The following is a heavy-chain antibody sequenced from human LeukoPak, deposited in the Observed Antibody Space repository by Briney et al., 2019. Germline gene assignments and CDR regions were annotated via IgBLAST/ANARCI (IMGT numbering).Heavy chain of an antibody. CDR1: GGTFSSYA. J-gene: IGHJ4*02. CDR3: AREAGIAVAGTRHFDY. CDR2: IIPILGIA. V-gene: IGHV1-69*04. Sequence: GASVKVSCKASGGTFSSYAISWVRQAPGQGLEWMGRIIPILGIANHAQKFQGRVTITADKSASTAYMELSSLRSEDTAVYYCAREAGIAVAGTRHFDYWGQGTLVTVSS. D-gene: IGHD6-19*01.